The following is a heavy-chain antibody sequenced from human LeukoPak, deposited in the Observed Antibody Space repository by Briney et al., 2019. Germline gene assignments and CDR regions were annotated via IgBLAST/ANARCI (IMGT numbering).Heavy chain of an antibody. CDR1: GFTFSSCG. CDR3: ANRSPYSSGWWTWGY. V-gene: IGHV3-23*01. CDR2: ISGNGDST. Sequence: GGSLRLSCVASGFTFSSCGMSWVRQAPGKGLEWVSAISGNGDSTYYADSVKGRFTISRDNSKNTLYLQMSSLRAEDTAVYYYANRSPYSSGWWTWGYWGQGTLVTVSS. J-gene: IGHJ4*02. D-gene: IGHD6-19*01.